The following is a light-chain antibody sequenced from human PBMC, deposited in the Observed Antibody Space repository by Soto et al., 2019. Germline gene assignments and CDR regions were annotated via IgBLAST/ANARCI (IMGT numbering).Light chain of an antibody. J-gene: IGKJ4*01. Sequence: DVQMTQSPSSLSASVGDRVTITCRASQDINSWLAWYQQKPGQAPKSLIYAASRLQTGVPSRFSGSESGTDYTLTISSLHPEDSATYYCQQYNVYPLTFGGGTKVEIK. CDR3: QQYNVYPLT. CDR1: QDINSW. V-gene: IGKV1D-16*01. CDR2: AAS.